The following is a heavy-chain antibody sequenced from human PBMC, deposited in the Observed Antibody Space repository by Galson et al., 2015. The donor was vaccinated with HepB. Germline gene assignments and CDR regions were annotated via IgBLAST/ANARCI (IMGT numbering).Heavy chain of an antibody. D-gene: IGHD3-16*01. CDR2: ISATGGST. J-gene: IGHJ6*03. CDR1: GFTFNSYA. V-gene: IGHV3-23*01. CDR3: AKDRGDYYYYMDV. Sequence: SLRLSCAASGFTFNSYAMSWVRQAPGKGLEWVSVISATGGSTYYADSVKGRLTISRDNSKNTLYLQMNSPRAEDTAVYYCAKDRGDYYYYMDVWGKGTTVTVSS.